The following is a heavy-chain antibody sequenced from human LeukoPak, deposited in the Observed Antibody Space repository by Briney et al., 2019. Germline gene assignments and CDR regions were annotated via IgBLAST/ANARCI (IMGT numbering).Heavy chain of an antibody. CDR2: TNWNGGST. Sequence: GGSLRFSCAASRFTFDDYGMSWLRQAPGKGREWVSGTNWNGGSTGHADSVKGRFTIPRDIAKNYLYLKINSLRAEDTALYYCAREGSSGWYRAGDNAFDIWGQGTMVTVSS. D-gene: IGHD6-19*01. V-gene: IGHV3-20*04. CDR1: RFTFDDYG. CDR3: AREGSSGWYRAGDNAFDI. J-gene: IGHJ3*02.